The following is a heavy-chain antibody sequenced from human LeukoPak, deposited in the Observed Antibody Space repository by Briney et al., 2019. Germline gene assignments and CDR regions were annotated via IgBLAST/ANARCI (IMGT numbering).Heavy chain of an antibody. J-gene: IGHJ3*02. Sequence: PSETLSLTCTVSGVSISSYYWSWIRQPAGKGLEWIGRIYTSGSTNYNPSLKSRVTMSVDTSKNQFSLKLSSVTAADTAVYYCARSGITIFGVVIPGASDIWGQGTMVTVSS. CDR1: GVSISSYY. CDR2: IYTSGST. D-gene: IGHD3-3*01. V-gene: IGHV4-4*07. CDR3: ARSGITIFGVVIPGASDI.